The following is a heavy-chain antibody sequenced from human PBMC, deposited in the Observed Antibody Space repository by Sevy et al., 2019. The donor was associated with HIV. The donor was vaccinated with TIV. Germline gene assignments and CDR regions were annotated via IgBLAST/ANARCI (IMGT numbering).Heavy chain of an antibody. CDR3: ARGWCRSASGYYDY. CDR2: IYPSGIT. D-gene: IGHD2-2*01. J-gene: IGHJ4*02. Sequence: SETLSLTCTVSGGSISSYYWSWIRQPAGKGLEWIGRIYPSGITNYNPSLKSRFTMSVDTSKNQFSLNLSSVTAADTAVYYCARGWCRSASGYYDYWGQGTLVTVSS. V-gene: IGHV4-4*07. CDR1: GGSISSYY.